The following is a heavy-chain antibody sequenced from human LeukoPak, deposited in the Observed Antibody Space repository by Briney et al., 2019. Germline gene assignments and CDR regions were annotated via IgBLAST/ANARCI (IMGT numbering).Heavy chain of an antibody. J-gene: IGHJ4*02. V-gene: IGHV4-59*08. Sequence: PSETLSLTCTVSGGSISSYYWSWIRQPPGKGLEWIGYIYYSGSTNYNPSLKSRVTISVDTSKNQFSLKLSSVTAADTAVYYCATQTYYYDSSGYYDRSDYWGQGTLVTVSS. D-gene: IGHD3-22*01. CDR1: GGSISSYY. CDR3: ATQTYYYDSSGYYDRSDY. CDR2: IYYSGST.